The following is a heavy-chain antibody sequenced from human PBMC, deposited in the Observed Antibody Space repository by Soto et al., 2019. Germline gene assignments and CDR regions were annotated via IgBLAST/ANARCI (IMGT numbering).Heavy chain of an antibody. J-gene: IGHJ5*02. CDR1: GFTFSSYA. CDR3: ARDDRGVIIDFDP. V-gene: IGHV3-23*01. CDR2: ISGSGGST. Sequence: GGSLRLSCAASGFTFSSYAMSWVRQAPGKGLEWVSAISGSGGSTGYADSVKGRFTISRDNAKNTLYLQMNSLRAEDTAVYYCARDDRGVIIDFDPWGQGTLVTAPQ. D-gene: IGHD3-10*01.